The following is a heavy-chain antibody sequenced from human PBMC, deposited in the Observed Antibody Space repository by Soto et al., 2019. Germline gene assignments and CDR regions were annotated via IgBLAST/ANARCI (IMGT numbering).Heavy chain of an antibody. CDR3: TCLPWVYGGTGGRYVDL. J-gene: IGHJ2*01. D-gene: IGHD4-17*01. CDR2: IRNKVNNYAT. Sequence: EVQLVESGGGLVQPGGSLKLSCAASGFTFSGSAMHWVRQASGRGLEWLGRIRNKVNNYATAYAASVTGRFTISRDDSKHTAYLQMTSLNTEDTAIYYCTCLPWVYGGTGGRYVDLWGRGTFVTVSS. CDR1: GFTFSGSA. V-gene: IGHV3-73*02.